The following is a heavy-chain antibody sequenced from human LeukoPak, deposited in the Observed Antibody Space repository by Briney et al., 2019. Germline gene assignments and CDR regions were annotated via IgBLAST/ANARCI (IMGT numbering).Heavy chain of an antibody. Sequence: PGRSLRLSCAASGFTFSSYSMNWVRQAPGKGLEWVSSISSSSSYIYYADSVKGRFTISRDNAKNSLYLQMNSLRAEDTAVYYCAREGVSFGTYDFWSGYYQEFDYWGQGTLVTVSS. CDR1: GFTFSSYS. CDR3: AREGVSFGTYDFWSGYYQEFDY. V-gene: IGHV3-21*01. D-gene: IGHD3-3*01. CDR2: ISSSSSYI. J-gene: IGHJ4*02.